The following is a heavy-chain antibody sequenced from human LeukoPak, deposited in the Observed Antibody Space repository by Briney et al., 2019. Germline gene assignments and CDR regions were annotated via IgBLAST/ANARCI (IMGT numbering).Heavy chain of an antibody. Sequence: AGGSLRLSCAASGFTFSSYVMSWVRQASGKGLEWVSAISGSGGSTYYADSVKGRFTISRDNSKNTLYLQMNSLRAEDTAVYYCAKAFGVVTALPFDYWGQGTLVTVSS. V-gene: IGHV3-23*01. CDR3: AKAFGVVTALPFDY. D-gene: IGHD2-21*02. CDR2: ISGSGGST. J-gene: IGHJ4*02. CDR1: GFTFSSYV.